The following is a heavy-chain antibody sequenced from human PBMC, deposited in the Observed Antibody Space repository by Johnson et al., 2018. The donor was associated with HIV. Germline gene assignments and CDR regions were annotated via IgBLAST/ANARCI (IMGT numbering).Heavy chain of an antibody. CDR1: GFTFSSYD. Sequence: VHLVESGGGLVQPGGSLRLSCAASGFTFSSYDMHWVRQATGKGLEWVSAIGTAGDTYYPGSVKGRFTISRENAKNTLYLQMNSLRAEDTAVYYCAREGSYYYDSSALTDDVLRDYDALDMWGHGTMVIVSS. CDR2: IGTAGDT. CDR3: AREGSYYYDSSALTDDVLRDYDALDM. V-gene: IGHV3-13*01. J-gene: IGHJ3*02. D-gene: IGHD3-22*01.